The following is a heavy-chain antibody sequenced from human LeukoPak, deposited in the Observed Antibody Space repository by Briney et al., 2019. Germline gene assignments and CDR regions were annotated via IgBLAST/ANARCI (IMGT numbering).Heavy chain of an antibody. V-gene: IGHV3-30*02. D-gene: IGHD7-27*01. J-gene: IGHJ4*02. Sequence: GGSLRLSCAASGFTFSDYGMHWVRQAPGKGLEWVAFIRYDGSNKEYIDSVKGRFTISRDDSRNTLYLEMNSLRTEDTAVYYCVRALGDYWGQGTLVTVSS. CDR3: VRALGDY. CDR2: IRYDGSNK. CDR1: GFTFSDYG.